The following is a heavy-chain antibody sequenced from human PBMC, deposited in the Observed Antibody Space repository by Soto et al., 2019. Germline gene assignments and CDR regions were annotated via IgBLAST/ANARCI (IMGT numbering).Heavy chain of an antibody. D-gene: IGHD3-10*01. Sequence: QVQLVQSGAEVKKPGSSGKVSCKTSGVSFNNNGIGWVRQAPGHGLEWMGGVSPPFRTSNDARKFQGRISLTADASTGTVNLGLSSLTAEDTAQYYCARVLYYGSGSYSPYGMDVWGQGTTVTVSS. J-gene: IGHJ6*02. CDR3: ARVLYYGSGSYSPYGMDV. CDR2: VSPPFRTS. CDR1: GVSFNNNG. V-gene: IGHV1-69*01.